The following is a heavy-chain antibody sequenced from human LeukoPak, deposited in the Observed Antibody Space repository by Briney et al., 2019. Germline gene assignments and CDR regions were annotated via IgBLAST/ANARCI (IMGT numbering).Heavy chain of an antibody. Sequence: SVKVSCKASGGTFSSYAISWVRQAPGQGLEWMGRIIPIFGTANYAQKFQGRVTITTDESTSTAYMELSSLRSEDTAVYYCVRSSGWYPAYYYYYMDVWGKGTTVTVSS. CDR3: VRSSGWYPAYYYYYMDV. D-gene: IGHD6-19*01. CDR1: GGTFSSYA. CDR2: IIPIFGTA. J-gene: IGHJ6*03. V-gene: IGHV1-69*05.